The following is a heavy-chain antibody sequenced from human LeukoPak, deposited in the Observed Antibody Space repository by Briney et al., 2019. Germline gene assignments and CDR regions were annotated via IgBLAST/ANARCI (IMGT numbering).Heavy chain of an antibody. CDR1: GFTFSSYV. D-gene: IGHD2-8*01. J-gene: IGHJ4*02. CDR3: TKDRSCTNDICHGDFDY. V-gene: IGHV3-23*01. CDR2: ISGSGGST. Sequence: GGSLRLSCAASGFTFSSYVVSWVRQAPGKGLEWVSSISGSGGSTYSADSVKGRFTISRDNSKNTLYLQMNSLRAEDTALYYCTKDRSCTNDICHGDFDYWGQGTLVTVSS.